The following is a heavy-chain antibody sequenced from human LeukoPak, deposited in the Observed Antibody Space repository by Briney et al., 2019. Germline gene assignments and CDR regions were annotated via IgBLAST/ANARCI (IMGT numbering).Heavy chain of an antibody. CDR2: INYSGST. V-gene: IGHV4-59*01. Sequence: PSETLSLTCAVSGGSISSYFWSWIRQPPGKGLEWIGDINYSGSTNYNPSLKSRVTISVDTSKNQFSLKLSSVTAADTAVYYCARGGTNYYDSSGFDYWGQGTLVTVSS. J-gene: IGHJ4*02. CDR3: ARGGTNYYDSSGFDY. CDR1: GGSISSYF. D-gene: IGHD3-22*01.